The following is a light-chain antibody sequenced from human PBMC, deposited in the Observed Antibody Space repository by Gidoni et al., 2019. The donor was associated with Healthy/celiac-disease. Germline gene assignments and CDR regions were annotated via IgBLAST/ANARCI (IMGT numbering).Light chain of an antibody. CDR2: GAS. Sequence: IVLTQSPGTLSLSPGERATISCRASQSVSSSYLAWYQQKPGQATRLLIYGASSSATGIPDRFSGSVLGTDLTITISRLELEDFAVYYCQQYGSSRLTFGGGTKAGIK. J-gene: IGKJ4*01. CDR3: QQYGSSRLT. CDR1: QSVSSSY. V-gene: IGKV3-20*01.